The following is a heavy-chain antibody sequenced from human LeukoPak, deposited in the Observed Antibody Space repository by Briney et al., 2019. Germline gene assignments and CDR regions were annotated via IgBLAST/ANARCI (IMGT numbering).Heavy chain of an antibody. J-gene: IGHJ4*02. Sequence: GGSLRLSCSASGFSVTNGWMSWVRQAPGQGLEWVGSIKDRTDGGTTAYAAPVKGRFTISREDSKNTVYLEMNSLKTEDTAVYFCTTATVVWGVSAYWGQGTLVTVSS. CDR1: GFSVTNGW. V-gene: IGHV3-15*01. CDR3: TTATVVWGVSAY. CDR2: IKDRTDGGTT. D-gene: IGHD3-10*01.